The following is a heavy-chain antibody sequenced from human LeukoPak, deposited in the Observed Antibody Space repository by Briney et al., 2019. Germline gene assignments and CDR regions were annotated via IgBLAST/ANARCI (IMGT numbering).Heavy chain of an antibody. V-gene: IGHV3-74*01. CDR2: IYVDGRTT. Sequence: GGSLRLSCVASGFTFSNYWIHWVRQPPGKGLVWVSRIYVDGRTTIYADSVKGRFTISRDNAKNTVYLEMNSLSVEDTATYYCIRDFRSADLWGQGTLVTVTS. CDR3: IRDFRSADL. CDR1: GFTFSNYW. J-gene: IGHJ5*02.